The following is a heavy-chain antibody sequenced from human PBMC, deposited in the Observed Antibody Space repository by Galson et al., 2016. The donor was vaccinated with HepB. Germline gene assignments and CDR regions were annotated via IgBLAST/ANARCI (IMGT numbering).Heavy chain of an antibody. CDR3: AKDRGFGSYRFGAFDI. D-gene: IGHD1-26*01. V-gene: IGHV3-23*01. CDR2: ISGGGDST. CDR1: GFAFSRHA. J-gene: IGHJ3*02. Sequence: SLRLSCAASGFAFSRHAMRWVRQAPGKGLEWVSFISGGGDSTYFAESVKGRFTISRDNSENTVYLQMNRLRAEDTAVYYCAKDRGFGSYRFGAFDIWGQGTMVTVSS.